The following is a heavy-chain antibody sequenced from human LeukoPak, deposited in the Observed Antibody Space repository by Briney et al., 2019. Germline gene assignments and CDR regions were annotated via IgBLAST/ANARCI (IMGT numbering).Heavy chain of an antibody. CDR1: GFTFSAYG. Sequence: GGSLRLSCAASGFTFSAYGMHWVRQAPGKGLEWVTFIRFDGSNKYYADSVKGRFTISRDNSKTTLYLQMNSLKAEDTAVYYCAKDDSGSWSNRFDPWGQGTLVTVSS. CDR2: IRFDGSNK. D-gene: IGHD1-26*01. CDR3: AKDDSGSWSNRFDP. J-gene: IGHJ5*02. V-gene: IGHV3-30*02.